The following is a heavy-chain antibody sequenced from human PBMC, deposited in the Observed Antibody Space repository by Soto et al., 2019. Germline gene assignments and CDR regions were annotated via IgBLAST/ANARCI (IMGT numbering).Heavy chain of an antibody. Sequence: SETLSLTCTVSGGSISSSSYYWGWIRQPPGKGLEWIGSIYYSGSTYYNPSLKSRVTISVETSKNQFSLKLSSVTAADTAVYYCARGGDIVVVVAATDYYGMDVWGQGTTVTVSS. CDR1: GGSISSSSYY. CDR2: IYYSGST. J-gene: IGHJ6*02. V-gene: IGHV4-39*01. D-gene: IGHD2-15*01. CDR3: ARGGDIVVVVAATDYYGMDV.